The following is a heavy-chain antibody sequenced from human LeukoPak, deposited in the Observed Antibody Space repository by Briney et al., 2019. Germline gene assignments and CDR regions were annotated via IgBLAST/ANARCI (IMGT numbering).Heavy chain of an antibody. CDR3: ARVFPLLQKIDY. CDR1: GYTFTSYG. CDR2: ISAYNGNT. V-gene: IGHV1-18*01. J-gene: IGHJ4*02. Sequence: ASVKVSCKASGYTFTSYGIIWVRQAPGQGLEWMGWISAYNGNTNYAQKLQGRVTMTTDTSTRTAYMELRSLRSDDTAVYYCARVFPLLQKIDYWGQGSLVTAYS.